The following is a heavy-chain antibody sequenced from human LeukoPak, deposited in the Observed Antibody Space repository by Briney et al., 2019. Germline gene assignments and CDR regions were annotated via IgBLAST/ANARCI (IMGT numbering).Heavy chain of an antibody. J-gene: IGHJ4*02. CDR1: GYTFTSYA. V-gene: IGHV7-4-1*02. Sequence: GASVKVSCKASGYTFTSYAMNWVRQAPGQGLEWMGWINTNTGNPTYAQGFTGRFVFSLDTSVSTAYLQISSLKAGDTAVYYCARSGYCSSTSCYHPEFDYWGQGTLVTVSS. CDR2: INTNTGNP. CDR3: ARSGYCSSTSCYHPEFDY. D-gene: IGHD2-2*01.